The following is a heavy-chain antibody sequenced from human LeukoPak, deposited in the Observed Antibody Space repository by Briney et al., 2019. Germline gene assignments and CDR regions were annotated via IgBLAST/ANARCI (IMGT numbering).Heavy chain of an antibody. CDR2: IKPDGSEK. V-gene: IGHV3-7*01. CDR1: GFTFSRYH. Sequence: GGSLRLSCVDSGFTFSRYHMAWVRQAPGKGLEWVANIKPDGSEKYYVDSVKRRFIISRDNAQNSLFLQMNSLRAEDTAIYYCAGDSGGTYLHDWGPGNLVSVSS. CDR3: AGDSGGTYLHD. J-gene: IGHJ4*02.